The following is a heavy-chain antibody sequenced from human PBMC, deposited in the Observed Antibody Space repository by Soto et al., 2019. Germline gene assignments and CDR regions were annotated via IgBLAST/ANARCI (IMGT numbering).Heavy chain of an antibody. CDR2: IKSKTDGGTT. Sequence: GGSLRLSCAASGFTFSNAWMSWVRQAPGKGLEWVGRIKSKTDGGTTDYAAPAKGRFTISRDDSKNTLYLQMNSLKTEDTAVYYCTAERGMGGELTFDYWGQGTLVPVSS. D-gene: IGHD3-16*01. CDR3: TAERGMGGELTFDY. CDR1: GFTFSNAW. J-gene: IGHJ4*02. V-gene: IGHV3-15*01.